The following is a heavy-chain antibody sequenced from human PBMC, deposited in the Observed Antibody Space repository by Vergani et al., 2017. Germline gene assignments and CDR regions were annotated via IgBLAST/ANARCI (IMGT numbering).Heavy chain of an antibody. CDR1: GGSFSDYY. J-gene: IGHJ4*02. CDR3: ASIARAPTRRNPPPDD. V-gene: IGHV4-34*01. CDR2: VNHGGST. Sequence: QVQLQEWGAGLLKTSETLSLTCGVSGGSFSDYYWSWIRQAPGMGLEWIGEVNHGGSTNYNPSLKSRVSISVDTSKNQFSLQLTSVTAADSALYFCASIARAPTRRNPPPDDWGQEVLVTVSS. D-gene: IGHD3-16*02.